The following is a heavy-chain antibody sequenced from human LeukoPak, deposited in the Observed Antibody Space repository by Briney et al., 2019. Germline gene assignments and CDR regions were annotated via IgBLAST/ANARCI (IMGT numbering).Heavy chain of an antibody. CDR1: GFTFSNAW. CDR3: PTEYYDFWSGYPPLDY. CDR2: IKSKTDGGTT. Sequence: GGSLRLSCAASGFTFSNAWMSWVGQAPGKGLEWVGRIKSKTDGGTTDYAAPVKGRFTISRDDSKNTLYLQMNSLKTEDTAVYYCPTEYYDFWSGYPPLDYWGQGTLVTVSS. D-gene: IGHD3-3*01. J-gene: IGHJ4*02. V-gene: IGHV3-15*01.